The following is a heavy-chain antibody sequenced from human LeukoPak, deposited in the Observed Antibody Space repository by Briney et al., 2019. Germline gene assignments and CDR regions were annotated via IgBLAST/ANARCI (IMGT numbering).Heavy chain of an antibody. CDR1: GFTLSTNA. D-gene: IGHD1-26*01. V-gene: IGHV3-23*01. Sequence: GGSLRLSCLTSGFTLSTNAMSWVRKAPGKGLEWISGISGSGASTYYADSVKGRFTISRDDSRNTLYLQMNSLRGDDTAVYYCAKDVGKWESLHFFDYWGQGTLVTVSS. CDR2: ISGSGAST. J-gene: IGHJ4*02. CDR3: AKDVGKWESLHFFDY.